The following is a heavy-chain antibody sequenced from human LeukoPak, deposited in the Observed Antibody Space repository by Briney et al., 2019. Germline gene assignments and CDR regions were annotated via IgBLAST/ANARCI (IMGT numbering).Heavy chain of an antibody. D-gene: IGHD5-12*01. J-gene: IGHJ4*02. CDR1: GYTFTSYG. Sequence: GASVKVSCKASGYTFTSYGISWVRQAPGQGVEWMGWISAYNGNTNYAQKLQGRVNMTTDTSTSTAYLELRNLRSDDTAVYYCARVVAEGAFDYWGQGTLVTVSS. V-gene: IGHV1-18*01. CDR3: ARVVAEGAFDY. CDR2: ISAYNGNT.